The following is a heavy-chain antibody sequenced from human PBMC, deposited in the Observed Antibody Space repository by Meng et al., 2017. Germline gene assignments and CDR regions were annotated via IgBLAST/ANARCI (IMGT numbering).Heavy chain of an antibody. V-gene: IGHV3-21*01. CDR1: GFTFSSYS. CDR3: ARDSPYYYYGMDV. J-gene: IGHJ6*02. CDR2: ISSSSYI. Sequence: GESLKISCAASGFTFSSYSMNWVRQAPGKGLEWVSSISSSSYIYYADSVKGRFTISRDNAKNSLYLQMNSLRAEDTAVYYCARDSPYYYYGMDVWGQGTTVTVSS.